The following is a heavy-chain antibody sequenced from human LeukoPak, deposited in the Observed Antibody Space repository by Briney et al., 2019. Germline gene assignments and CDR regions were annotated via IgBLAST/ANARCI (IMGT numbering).Heavy chain of an antibody. CDR2: INSDGSTT. Sequence: QTGGSLRLSCAASGFTFRSSWIHWVRQVPGKGLVWVSRINSDGSTTNYADSVKGRFTISRDNSKNTLYLQMNSLRAEDTAVYYCAKGGAPNWFDPWGQGTLVTVSS. D-gene: IGHD3-10*01. J-gene: IGHJ5*02. V-gene: IGHV3-74*01. CDR1: GFTFRSSW. CDR3: AKGGAPNWFDP.